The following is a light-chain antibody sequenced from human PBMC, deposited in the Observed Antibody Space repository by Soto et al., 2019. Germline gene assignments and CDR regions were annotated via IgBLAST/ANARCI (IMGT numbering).Light chain of an antibody. V-gene: IGKV1-5*03. CDR1: QTISSW. J-gene: IGKJ1*01. Sequence: DRVTITCRASQTISSWLAWYQQKPGKATKLLIYKASTLKSGVPSRFSGSGSGTEFTLTISSLQPDDFASYCCQQCNTYPWTFGHGTTVDIK. CDR3: QQCNTYPWT. CDR2: KAS.